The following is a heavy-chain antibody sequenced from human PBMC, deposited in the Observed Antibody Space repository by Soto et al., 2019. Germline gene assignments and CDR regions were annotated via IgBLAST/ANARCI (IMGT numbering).Heavy chain of an antibody. CDR3: ARTVTTPLYYYYYGMDV. V-gene: IGHV3-23*01. D-gene: IGHD4-4*01. J-gene: IGHJ6*02. Sequence: GVLRLSCSASGFTFSTYSMNWVRQSPGKGLEWVSAISGSGGSTYYADSVKGRFTISRDNSKNTLYLQMNSLRAEDTAVYYCARTVTTPLYYYYYGMDVWGQGTTVTVSS. CDR2: ISGSGGST. CDR1: GFTFSTYS.